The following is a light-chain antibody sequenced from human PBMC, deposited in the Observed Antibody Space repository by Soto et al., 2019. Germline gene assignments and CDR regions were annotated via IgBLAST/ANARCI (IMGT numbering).Light chain of an antibody. CDR3: QTWGTGIQVV. J-gene: IGLJ2*01. Sequence: QSVLTQSPSASASLGASVKLTCTLSRGHSSYAIAWHQQQPEKGPRYLMKLNSDGSHSKGDGIPDRFSGSSSGAERYLTISSLQSEDEADYYCQTWGTGIQVVFGGGTKVTVL. CDR2: LNSDGSH. CDR1: RGHSSYA. V-gene: IGLV4-69*01.